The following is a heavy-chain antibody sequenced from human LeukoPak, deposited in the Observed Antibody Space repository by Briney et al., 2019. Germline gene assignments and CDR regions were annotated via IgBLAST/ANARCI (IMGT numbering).Heavy chain of an antibody. J-gene: IGHJ6*03. CDR3: ERGEYYYYYMAV. Sequence: GGSLRLSCAASGFTFNIYSMNCVRQAPGKGLECVSYISSSSSTISYAESVKGRFTITTENAKNSLYLPMKSLRAEHSAVYYCERGEYYYYYMAVWAKEPRSPPP. V-gene: IGHV3-48*04. CDR1: GFTFNIYS. CDR2: ISSSSSTI.